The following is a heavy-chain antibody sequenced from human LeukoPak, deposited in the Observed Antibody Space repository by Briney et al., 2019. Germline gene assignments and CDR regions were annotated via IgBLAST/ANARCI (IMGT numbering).Heavy chain of an antibody. J-gene: IGHJ4*02. Sequence: SETLSLTCAVYGGSFSGYYWSWIRQPPGKGLEWIGEINHSGSTNYNPSLKSRVTISVDTSKNQFPLKLSSVTAADTAVYYCARGQGGSSHYYDRGTYYFDYWGQGTLVTVSS. D-gene: IGHD3-22*01. CDR1: GGSFSGYY. CDR3: ARGQGGSSHYYDRGTYYFDY. V-gene: IGHV4-34*01. CDR2: INHSGST.